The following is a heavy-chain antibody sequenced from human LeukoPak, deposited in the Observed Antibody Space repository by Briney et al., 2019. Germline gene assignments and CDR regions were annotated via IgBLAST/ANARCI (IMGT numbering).Heavy chain of an antibody. Sequence: GSLRLSCAASDFSFSNFAMYWVRQPPGKGLEWLAVISYDGSIRYYADSVKGRFTISRDNSNNTLHLQMNSLRAEDTAVYYCARDWAPSYDFWSGYLCAFDIWGQGTMVTVSS. CDR1: DFSFSNFA. CDR2: ISYDGSIR. J-gene: IGHJ3*02. V-gene: IGHV3-30*04. D-gene: IGHD3-3*01. CDR3: ARDWAPSYDFWSGYLCAFDI.